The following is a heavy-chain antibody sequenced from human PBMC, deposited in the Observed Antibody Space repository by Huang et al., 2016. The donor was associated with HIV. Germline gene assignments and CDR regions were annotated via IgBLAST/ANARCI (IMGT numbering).Heavy chain of an antibody. CDR3: ARARGYYDSSVSYYFDY. V-gene: IGHV1-69*13. D-gene: IGHD3-22*01. Sequence: QVQLVQSGAEVKKPGSSVKVSCKTAGGAFSRYAISWVRQSPGQGLGWRGGLIPIVGTANYAQKCQGRVTITADESTSTSYMELSSLRSEDTAVYYCARARGYYDSSVSYYFDYWGQGTLVTVSS. J-gene: IGHJ4*02. CDR2: LIPIVGTA. CDR1: GGAFSRYA.